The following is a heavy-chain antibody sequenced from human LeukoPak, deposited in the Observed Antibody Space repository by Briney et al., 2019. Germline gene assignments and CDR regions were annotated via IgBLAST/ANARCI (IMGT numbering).Heavy chain of an antibody. D-gene: IGHD6-19*01. J-gene: IGHJ4*02. CDR2: IYNNGST. CDR3: ARKQWQVSHYFDY. Sequence: SQTLSLTCSVSGGSISSGNYYWSWIRQPAGKGLEWLGRIYNNGSTNYNPSLESRVTISVDTSKNQFSLKLSSVTAADTAVYYCARKQWQVSHYFDYWGQGTLVTASS. CDR1: GGSISSGNYY. V-gene: IGHV4-61*02.